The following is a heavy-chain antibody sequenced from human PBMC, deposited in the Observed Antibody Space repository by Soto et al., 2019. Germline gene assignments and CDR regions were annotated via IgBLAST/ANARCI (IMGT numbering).Heavy chain of an antibody. V-gene: IGHV4-31*03. CDR3: PRGSRPYYYGMDV. D-gene: IGHD2-2*01. CDR2: IYYSGST. J-gene: IGHJ6*02. Sequence: SETLSLTCTVSGGSISSGGYYWSWIRQHPGKGLEWIGYIYYSGSTYYNPSLKSRVTISVDTSKNQFYLKLRSVTAADTAVYYCPRGSRPYYYGMDVWGQVTTVTVSS. CDR1: GGSISSGGYY.